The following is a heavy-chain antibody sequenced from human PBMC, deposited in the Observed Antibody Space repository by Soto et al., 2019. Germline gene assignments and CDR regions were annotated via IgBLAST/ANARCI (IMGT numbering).Heavy chain of an antibody. V-gene: IGHV4-30-2*01. CDR1: GGSISSGGYS. J-gene: IGHJ4*02. CDR3: AREGASGTAMRH. D-gene: IGHD5-18*01. CDR2: IYHSGST. Sequence: QLQLQESGSGLVKPSQTLSLTCAVSGGSISSGGYSWSWIRQPPGKGLEWIGYIYHSGSTYYNPYLKRRFTISVDRSKNQFSLKLSSVTAADTAVYYCAREGASGTAMRHWGQGTLVTVSS.